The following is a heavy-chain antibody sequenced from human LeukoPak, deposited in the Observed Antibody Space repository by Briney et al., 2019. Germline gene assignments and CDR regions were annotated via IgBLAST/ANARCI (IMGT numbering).Heavy chain of an antibody. CDR2: ISSSSSTI. Sequence: GGSLRLSCAASGFTFSSYSMNWVRQAPGKGLEWVSYISSSSSTIYYADSVKGRFTISRDNSKNTLYLQMNSLRAEDTAVYYCARDTFDALDIWGQGTMVTVSS. CDR3: ARDTFDALDI. J-gene: IGHJ3*02. D-gene: IGHD2/OR15-2a*01. CDR1: GFTFSSYS. V-gene: IGHV3-48*01.